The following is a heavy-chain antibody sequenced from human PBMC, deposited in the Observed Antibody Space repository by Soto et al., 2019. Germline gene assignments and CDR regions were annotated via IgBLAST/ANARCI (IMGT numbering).Heavy chain of an antibody. CDR1: GFTFSSYA. Sequence: GGSLRLSCAASGFTFSSYAMSWVRQAPGKRLEWVSAISGSGGSTYYADSVKGRFTISRDNSKNTLYLQMNSLRAEDTAVYYCAKVCSSTSCPGGMDVWGQGTTVTVSS. V-gene: IGHV3-23*01. CDR3: AKVCSSTSCPGGMDV. D-gene: IGHD2-2*01. J-gene: IGHJ6*02. CDR2: ISGSGGST.